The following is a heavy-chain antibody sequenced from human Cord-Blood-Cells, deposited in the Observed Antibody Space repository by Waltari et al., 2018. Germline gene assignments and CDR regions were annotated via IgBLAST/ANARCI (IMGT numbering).Heavy chain of an antibody. CDR2: INHSGST. D-gene: IGHD7-27*01. V-gene: IGHV4-34*01. CDR3: ARGLNPGVYFDY. CDR1: GGSFSGYY. Sequence: QVQLQQWGAGPLKPSETLSLTCAVYGGSFSGYYWSWSRQPPGKRLEWIGAINHSGSTNYNPSLKSRVTISVDTSKNQFSLKLSSVTAADTAVYYCARGLNPGVYFDYWGQGTLVTVSS. J-gene: IGHJ4*02.